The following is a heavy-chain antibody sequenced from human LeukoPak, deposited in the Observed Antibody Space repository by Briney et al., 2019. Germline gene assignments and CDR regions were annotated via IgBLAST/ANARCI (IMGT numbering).Heavy chain of an antibody. CDR3: ARVRAIYSSIDY. D-gene: IGHD2-15*01. V-gene: IGHV3-30-3*01. J-gene: IGHJ4*02. CDR1: GFTFSTHF. CDR2: IASDGSHT. Sequence: PGRSLRLPCAASGFTFSTHFMHWVRQAPGKGLEWVADIASDGSHTFYVESVKGRFTISRDNSKNTLYLQMNSLRAEDTAVYYCARVRAIYSSIDYWGQGTLVTVSS.